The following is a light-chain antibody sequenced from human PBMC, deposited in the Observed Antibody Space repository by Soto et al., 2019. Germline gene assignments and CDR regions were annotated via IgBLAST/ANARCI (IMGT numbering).Light chain of an antibody. CDR2: AAS. J-gene: IGKJ2*01. CDR1: QSVNSRF. CDR3: QRYGDSPPNT. Sequence: EIVLTQSPGTLSLSPGESATLSCRARQSVNSRFLAWYQHKPGQAPRLLIYAASTRATGIPDRFSGSASGTDFFTLTISRLEPEDFAVYYCQRYGDSPPNTFGQGTKLEIK. V-gene: IGKV3-20*01.